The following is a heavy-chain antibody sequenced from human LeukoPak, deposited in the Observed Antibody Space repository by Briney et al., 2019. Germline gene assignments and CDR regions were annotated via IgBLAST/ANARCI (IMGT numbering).Heavy chain of an antibody. Sequence: PSETLSLTCTVSGAPINRGYYWSWIRPHPGKGLEWIGNIYYSGSVSYNPSLRSRLTISVDTSKNQFSLKLSTVTAADTAVYYCARQKSGYDYPAISDYWGQGTLVTVSS. J-gene: IGHJ4*02. CDR3: ARQKSGYDYPAISDY. D-gene: IGHD5-12*01. CDR2: IYYSGSV. CDR1: GAPINRGYY. V-gene: IGHV4-31*03.